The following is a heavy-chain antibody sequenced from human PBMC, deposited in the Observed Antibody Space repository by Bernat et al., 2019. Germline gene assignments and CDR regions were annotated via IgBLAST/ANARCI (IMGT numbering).Heavy chain of an antibody. Sequence: QVQLVESGGGVVQPGRSLRLSCAASGFTFSSYAMHWVRQAPGKGLEWVAVISYDGSNKYYADSVKGRFTSSRDNSKNTLYLQMNSLRAEDTAVYYCARDPSGGYFDWLLSWGQGTLVTVSS. CDR2: ISYDGSNK. V-gene: IGHV3-30-3*01. CDR3: ARDPSGGYFDWLLS. CDR1: GFTFSSYA. J-gene: IGHJ5*02. D-gene: IGHD3-9*01.